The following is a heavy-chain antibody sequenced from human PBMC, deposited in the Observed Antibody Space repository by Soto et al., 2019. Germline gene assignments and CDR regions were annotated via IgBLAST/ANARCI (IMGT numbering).Heavy chain of an antibody. J-gene: IGHJ6*02. CDR2: INAGNGNT. CDR3: ARGSAGYYYYGMDV. V-gene: IGHV1-3*01. Sequence: GASVKVSCKASGYTFTSYAMHWVRQAPGQRLEWMGWINAGNGNTKYSQKFQGRVTTTRDTSASTAYMELSSLRSEDTAVYYCARGSAGYYYYGMDVWGQGTTVTVSS. CDR1: GYTFTSYA.